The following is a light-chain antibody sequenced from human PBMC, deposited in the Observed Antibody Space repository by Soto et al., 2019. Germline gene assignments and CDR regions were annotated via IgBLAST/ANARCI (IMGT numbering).Light chain of an antibody. J-gene: IGLJ1*01. V-gene: IGLV2-14*01. CDR1: GSDVGGYNH. CDR2: EVS. Sequence: QSVLTQPACVSVSPGQSITISCTGTGSDVGGYNHVSWYQQHPGKAPKLIIYEVSNRPSGISNRFSGSKSGNTASLTISGLQAEDEADYYCSSYTSSTTYVFATGTKVTVL. CDR3: SSYTSSTTYV.